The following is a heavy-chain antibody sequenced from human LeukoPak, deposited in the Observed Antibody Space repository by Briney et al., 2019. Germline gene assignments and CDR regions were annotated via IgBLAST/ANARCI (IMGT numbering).Heavy chain of an antibody. J-gene: IGHJ4*02. V-gene: IGHV3-30-3*01. CDR2: ISYDGSNK. CDR3: ARDLDTAMVTPDY. D-gene: IGHD5-18*01. CDR1: GFTFSSYA. Sequence: GRSLRLSCAASGFTFSSYAMHWVRQDPGKGLEWVAVISYDGSNKYYADSVKGRFTISRDNSKNTLYLQMNSLRAEDTAVYYCARDLDTAMVTPDYWGQGTLVTVSS.